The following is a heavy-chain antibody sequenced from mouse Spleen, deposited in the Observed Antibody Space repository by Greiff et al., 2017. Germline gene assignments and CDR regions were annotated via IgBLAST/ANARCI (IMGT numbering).Heavy chain of an antibody. Sequence: ESGPGLVKPSQSLSLTCSVTGYSITSGYYWNWIRQFPGNKLEWMGYISYDGSNNYNPSLKNRISITRDTSKNQFFLKLNSVTTEDTATYYCARGDYDGSFAYWGQGTLVTVSA. CDR1: GYSITSGYY. CDR2: ISYDGSN. J-gene: IGHJ3*01. D-gene: IGHD1-2*01. V-gene: IGHV3-6*01. CDR3: ARGDYDGSFAY.